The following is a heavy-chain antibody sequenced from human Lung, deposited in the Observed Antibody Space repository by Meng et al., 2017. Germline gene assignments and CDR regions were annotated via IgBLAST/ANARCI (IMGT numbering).Heavy chain of an antibody. D-gene: IGHD2-15*01. CDR1: GGSISSGGYS. CDR2: ISHSGST. J-gene: IGHJ4*02. CDR3: ARSGYCSGSSCYGSFDS. V-gene: IGHV4-30-2*01. Sequence: QLQLQESGSGLVKPSQTLSLTCAVSGGSISSGGYSWSWIRQPPGKGLEWIGYISHSGSTYYNPSLKNRVTISVDRSKNQFSLRPTSVTAADTAVYSCARSGYCSGSSCYGSFDSWGQGTLVTVSS.